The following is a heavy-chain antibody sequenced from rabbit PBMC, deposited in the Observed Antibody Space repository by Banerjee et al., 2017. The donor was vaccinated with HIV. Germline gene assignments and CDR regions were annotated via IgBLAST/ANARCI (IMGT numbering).Heavy chain of an antibody. D-gene: IGHD6-1*01. Sequence: LEESGGGLVQPEGSLTLTCTASGFSFSSYWICWVRQAPGKGLEWIGCIYAGSGITDYASWAKGRFTISKTSSTTVTLQMTSLTAADTATYFCARYYTYGYAGGTYAANLWGPGTLVTVS. CDR1: GFSFSSYW. CDR3: ARYYTYGYAGGTYAANL. CDR2: IYAGSGIT. V-gene: IGHV1S45*01. J-gene: IGHJ4*01.